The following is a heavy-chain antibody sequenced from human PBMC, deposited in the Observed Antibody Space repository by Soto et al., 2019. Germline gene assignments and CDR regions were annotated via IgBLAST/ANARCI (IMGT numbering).Heavy chain of an antibody. CDR3: ARDLRDTYYYYGMDV. D-gene: IGHD3-16*01. V-gene: IGHV1-3*01. J-gene: IGHJ6*02. Sequence: ASVKVSCKASGYTFTSYAMHWERQAPGQRLEWMGWINAGNGNTKYPQKFQGRVTITRDTSASTAYMELSSLRSEDTAVYYCARDLRDTYYYYGMDVWGQGTTVTVSS. CDR2: INAGNGNT. CDR1: GYTFTSYA.